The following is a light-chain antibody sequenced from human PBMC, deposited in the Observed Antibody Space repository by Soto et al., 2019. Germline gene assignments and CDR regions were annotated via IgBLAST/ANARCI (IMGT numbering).Light chain of an antibody. CDR3: QQYNNWPPIT. Sequence: EIVMTQSPATLSVSPGERATLSCRASQSVSSNLAWYQQKPGQAPRLLIYGASTRATGIPARFSDSGSGTDFKLTISSLQSEDFAFYYCQQYNNWPPITFGQGTRLEIK. CDR2: GAS. V-gene: IGKV3-15*01. CDR1: QSVSSN. J-gene: IGKJ5*01.